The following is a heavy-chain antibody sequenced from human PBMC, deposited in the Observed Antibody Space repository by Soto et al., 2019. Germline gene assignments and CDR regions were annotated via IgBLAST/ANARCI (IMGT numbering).Heavy chain of an antibody. CDR1: GYSISSGYY. D-gene: IGHD1-26*01. CDR2: IYHSGST. CDR3: ARDGPAFSGSYYLY. V-gene: IGHV4-38-2*02. Sequence: SETLSLTCAVSGYSISSGYYWGWIRQPPGKGLEWIGSIYHSGSTYYNPSLKSRVTISVDTSKNQFSLKLSSVTAADTAVYYCARDGPAFSGSYYLYWGQGTLVTVS. J-gene: IGHJ4*02.